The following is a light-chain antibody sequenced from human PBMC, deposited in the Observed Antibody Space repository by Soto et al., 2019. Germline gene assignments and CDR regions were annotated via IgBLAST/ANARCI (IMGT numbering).Light chain of an antibody. Sequence: MTQSPATLSVSPGDSATLSCRASQSVSSNLAWYQQKPCQAPRLLIYDAYNRATGIPATFSGSGSGTDFTLTISSLEPEDFAVYYCHQSQYWPPITFGQGTRLEIK. CDR2: DAY. CDR3: HQSQYWPPIT. CDR1: QSVSSN. J-gene: IGKJ5*01. V-gene: IGKV3-11*01.